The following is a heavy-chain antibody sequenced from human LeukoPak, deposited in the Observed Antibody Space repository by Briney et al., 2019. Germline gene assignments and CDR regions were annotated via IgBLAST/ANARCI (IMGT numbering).Heavy chain of an antibody. D-gene: IGHD3-22*01. CDR1: GFTVSSYS. CDR3: AKDHSYDSSGYLDY. V-gene: IGHV3-33*06. J-gene: IGHJ4*02. CDR2: IWYDGSNK. Sequence: GGSLRLSCAASGFTVSSYSMNWVRQAPGKGLEWVAVIWYDGSNKYYADSVKGRFTISRDNSKNTLYLQMNSLRAEDTAVYYCAKDHSYDSSGYLDYWGQGTLVTVSS.